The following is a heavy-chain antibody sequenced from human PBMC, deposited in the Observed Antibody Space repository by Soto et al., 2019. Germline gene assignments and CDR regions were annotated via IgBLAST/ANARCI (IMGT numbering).Heavy chain of an antibody. D-gene: IGHD2-15*01. Sequence: SQTLSLTCTVAGGSVSSGRYYWSWIRQPPGKGLEWSGYIYYSGSTNSNPSRKSRVTISVETSKNQFSLKLRCVTAADTALHYCATDHDGGSSFEYWEQGTL. CDR2: IYYSGST. CDR3: ATDHDGGSSFEY. J-gene: IGHJ4*02. CDR1: GGSVSSGRYY. V-gene: IGHV4-61*01.